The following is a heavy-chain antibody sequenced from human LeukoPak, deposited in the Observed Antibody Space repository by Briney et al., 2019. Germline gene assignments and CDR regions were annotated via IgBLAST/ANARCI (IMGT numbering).Heavy chain of an antibody. CDR2: INHSGST. CDR1: GGSFSGSY. Sequence: SETLSLTCAVYGGSFSGSYWSWIRQPPGKGLEWIGEINHSGSTNYNPSLKSQVTISVHTSKNQFSLKLSSVTAADTAVYYCARRLAKGSYYYYYMDVWGKGTTVTVSS. V-gene: IGHV4-34*01. J-gene: IGHJ6*03. D-gene: IGHD3-10*01. CDR3: ARRLAKGSYYYYYMDV.